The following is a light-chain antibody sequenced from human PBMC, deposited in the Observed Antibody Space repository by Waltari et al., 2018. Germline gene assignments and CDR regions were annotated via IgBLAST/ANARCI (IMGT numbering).Light chain of an antibody. CDR2: DAS. CDR1: QNINTD. CDR3: QQCFYWPRT. V-gene: IGKV3-11*01. J-gene: IGKJ1*01. Sequence: EIVLTQSPGTVSLSPGERANLSCRASQNINTDLVWYQQKPGQPPRLLIYDASNRASGIPPRFSGSGSGTDFTLIISSLEPEDFAVYFCQQCFYWPRTFGQGTKIEMK.